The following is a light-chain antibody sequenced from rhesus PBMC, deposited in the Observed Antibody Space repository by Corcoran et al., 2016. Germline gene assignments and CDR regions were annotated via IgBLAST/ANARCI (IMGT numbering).Light chain of an antibody. J-gene: IGLJ6*01. V-gene: IGLV2-26*02. Sequence: QAALTQPPSVSKSLGQSVTISCPGTSSGIASYSDVSWYQQHPGKAPRLLIYSVSNRPSGVSDRFSGFKSGSTASLTISGLQAEDDAIYYCCSYRSGSTFVFGSGTKLTVL. CDR3: CSYRSGSTFV. CDR2: SVS. CDR1: SSGIASYSD.